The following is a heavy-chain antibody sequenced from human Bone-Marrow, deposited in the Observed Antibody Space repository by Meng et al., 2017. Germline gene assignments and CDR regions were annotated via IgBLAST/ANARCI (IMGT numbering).Heavy chain of an antibody. CDR1: GGTFSSEA. V-gene: IGHV1-69*01. D-gene: IGHD1-26*01. J-gene: IGHJ1*01. Sequence: EGKMPRSSVKVSCKASGGTFSSEAISWVRQAPGQVLEWMGGIIPIFGTANYAQKFQGRVTITADESTSTAYMELSSLRSEDTAVYYCARDLESGSYYNFQHWARAPWSPSPQ. CDR2: IIPIFGTA. CDR3: ARDLESGSYYNFQH.